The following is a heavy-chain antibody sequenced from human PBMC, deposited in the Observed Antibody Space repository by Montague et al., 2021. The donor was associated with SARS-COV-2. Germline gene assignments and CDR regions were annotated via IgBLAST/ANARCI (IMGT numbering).Heavy chain of an antibody. V-gene: IGHV4-39*01. J-gene: IGHJ5*02. CDR1: GGSISSSSYY. CDR3: ARQGRISMVRLNWFDP. D-gene: IGHD3-10*01. Sequence: SDTLSLTCTVPGGSISSSSYYWGWIRQPPGKGLEWIGSIYYSGSTYYNPSLKSRVTISVDTSKNQFSLKLSSVTAADTAVYYCARQGRISMVRLNWFDPWGQGTLVTVSS. CDR2: IYYSGST.